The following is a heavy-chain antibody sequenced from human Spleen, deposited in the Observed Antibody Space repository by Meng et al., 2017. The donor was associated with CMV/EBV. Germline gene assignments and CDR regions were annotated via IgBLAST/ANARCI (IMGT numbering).Heavy chain of an antibody. Sequence: GESLKISCAASGFTFSSYAMSWVRQPPGKGPEWVSYISSSGNTIHYADSVKGRFIISRDTPKNSVSLQMNRLRAEDTAVYYCVREDYGDYFFDTWGQGTLVTVSS. D-gene: IGHD4-17*01. CDR2: ISSSGNTI. CDR1: GFTFSSYA. V-gene: IGHV3-48*04. CDR3: VREDYGDYFFDT. J-gene: IGHJ4*02.